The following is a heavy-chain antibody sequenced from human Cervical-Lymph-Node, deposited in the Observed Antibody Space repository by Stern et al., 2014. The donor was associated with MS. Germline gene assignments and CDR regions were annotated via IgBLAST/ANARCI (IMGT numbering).Heavy chain of an antibody. Sequence: VQLVESGAEVKKPGSSVKVSCKASGGTFNNHVISWVRQARGQGLEWMGGIIPMFGTPNYARKFQGRVTIIADKSTSTVHMVLSNLNDEDMAIYYCANRDMGYTYGRHDYWGQGTLVTVS. CDR2: IIPMFGTP. D-gene: IGHD5-12*01. J-gene: IGHJ4*02. V-gene: IGHV1-69*06. CDR1: GGTFNNHV. CDR3: ANRDMGYTYGRHDY.